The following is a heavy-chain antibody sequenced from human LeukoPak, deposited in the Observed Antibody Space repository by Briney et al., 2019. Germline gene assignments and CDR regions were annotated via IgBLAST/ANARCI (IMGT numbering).Heavy chain of an antibody. V-gene: IGHV3-74*01. D-gene: IGHD3-10*01. J-gene: IGHJ4*02. CDR2: INSEGSST. CDR1: GFAFSISA. CDR3: ARAPYYYGSGSYPSPDY. Sequence: GGSLRLSCEASGFAFSISAINWVRQAPGKGLVWVSCINSEGSSTSHADSVKGRFTISRDNAKNALYLQMNSLRAEDTAVYYCARAPYYYGSGSYPSPDYWGQGTLVTVSS.